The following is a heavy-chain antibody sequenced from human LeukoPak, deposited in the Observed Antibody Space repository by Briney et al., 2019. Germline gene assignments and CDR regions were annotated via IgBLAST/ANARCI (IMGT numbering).Heavy chain of an antibody. CDR3: ATRRYVWGSYRWDFDY. CDR1: GSTLTELS. D-gene: IGHD3-16*02. CDR2: FDPEDGET. Sequence: ASVKVSCKVSGSTLTELSMHWVRQAPGKGLEWMGGFDPEDGETIYAQKFQGRVTMTEDTSTDTAYMELSSLRSEDTAVYYCATRRYVWGSYRWDFDYWGQGTLVTVSS. J-gene: IGHJ4*02. V-gene: IGHV1-24*01.